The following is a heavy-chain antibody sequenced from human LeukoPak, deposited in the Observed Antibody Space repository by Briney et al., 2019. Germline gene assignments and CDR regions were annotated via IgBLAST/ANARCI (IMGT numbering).Heavy chain of an antibody. J-gene: IGHJ3*02. CDR1: GHTFSSYW. D-gene: IGHD7-27*01. CDR3: ARAANWDDAFDI. Sequence: GGSLRLSCAASGHTFSSYWMHWVRQAPGKGLVWVSRINSDGSSTSYADSVKGRFTISRDNAKNTLYLQMNSLRAEDTAVYYCARAANWDDAFDIWGQGTMVTVSS. CDR2: INSDGSST. V-gene: IGHV3-74*01.